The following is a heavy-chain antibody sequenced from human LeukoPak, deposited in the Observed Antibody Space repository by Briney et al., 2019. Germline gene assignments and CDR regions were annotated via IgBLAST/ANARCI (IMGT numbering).Heavy chain of an antibody. D-gene: IGHD2-2*01. Sequence: SETVSLTCTVSGGSISRGDYYWSWIRQPPGRGREWIGYIYYSGSTYYNPSLKSRVTISVDTSKNQFSLKLSSVTAADTAVYYCARVVCSSTSCASYYFDYWGQGTLVTVSS. V-gene: IGHV4-30-4*01. J-gene: IGHJ4*02. CDR2: IYYSGST. CDR3: ARVVCSSTSCASYYFDY. CDR1: GGSISRGDYY.